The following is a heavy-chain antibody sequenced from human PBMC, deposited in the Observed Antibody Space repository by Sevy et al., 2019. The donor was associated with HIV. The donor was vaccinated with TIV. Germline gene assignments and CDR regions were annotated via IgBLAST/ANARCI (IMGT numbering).Heavy chain of an antibody. J-gene: IGHJ4*02. CDR3: AKGGDVWVTTQNNY. Sequence: GGSLRLSCAASGFIFDNYAMTWDRQAPGKGLEWVSGITASGGTRNYAYSVKGRFTISRDNPKNTLYLQMNSLRAEDTALYYCAKGGDVWVTTQNNYWGLGTLVTVSS. CDR1: GFIFDNYA. V-gene: IGHV3-23*01. D-gene: IGHD3-16*01. CDR2: ITASGGTR.